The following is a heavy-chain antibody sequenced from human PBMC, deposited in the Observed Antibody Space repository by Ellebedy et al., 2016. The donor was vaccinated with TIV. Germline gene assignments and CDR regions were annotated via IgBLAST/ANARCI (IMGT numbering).Heavy chain of an antibody. J-gene: IGHJ4*02. V-gene: IGHV1-18*01. D-gene: IGHD4-23*01. CDR1: GYTLMRYG. CDR2: VSPYDGNT. Sequence: AASVKVSCKASGYTLMRYGICWVRQALGQGLEWMGWVSPYDGNTNYAQKFQGRVTMTIDTSTSTGYMELRSLRSDDTAVYYCARGFRYGSGRWPLDHWGQGTLVTVSS. CDR3: ARGFRYGSGRWPLDH.